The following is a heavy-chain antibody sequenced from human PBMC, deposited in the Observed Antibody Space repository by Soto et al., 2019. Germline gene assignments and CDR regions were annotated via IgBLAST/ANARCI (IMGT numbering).Heavy chain of an antibody. J-gene: IGHJ4*02. CDR1: GFTFSNYW. V-gene: IGHV3-74*01. D-gene: IGHD5-18*01. Sequence: GGSLRLSCAASGFTFSNYWMHWVRQAPGKGLVWVSRINSDEITTDYADSVKGRFTVSRDNAKNTLNLQMNSLRAEDTAVYFCASDRGYNYGSALVCWGQGT. CDR3: ASDRGYNYGSALVC. CDR2: INSDEITT.